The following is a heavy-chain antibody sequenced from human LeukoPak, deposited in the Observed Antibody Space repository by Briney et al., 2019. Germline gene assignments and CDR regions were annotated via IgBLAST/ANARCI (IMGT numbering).Heavy chain of an antibody. V-gene: IGHV1-69*05. Sequence: ASVKVSCKTSGGTFSSYAISWVRQAPGQGLEWMGGIITIFGTAKYAQKIQGRVTMTTDTSTSTAYMEPTSLRSDDTAVYYCARPLVWSSDYVYAFDIWGQGTMVTVSS. D-gene: IGHD3-16*01. CDR3: ARPLVWSSDYVYAFDI. J-gene: IGHJ3*02. CDR1: GGTFSSYA. CDR2: IITIFGTA.